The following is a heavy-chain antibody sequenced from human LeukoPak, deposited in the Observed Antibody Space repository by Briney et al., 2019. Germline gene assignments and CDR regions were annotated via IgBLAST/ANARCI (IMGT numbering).Heavy chain of an antibody. V-gene: IGHV1-69*04. D-gene: IGHD3-10*01. J-gene: IGHJ3*02. CDR2: IIPILGIA. Sequence: GASVKVSCKASVGTFSSYTISWVRQAPGQGREWMGRIIPILGIANYAQKFQGRVTITADHYTSTPYMELTTLSSEDPAVYSWARDLRYYYGSGTGQDAFDIWGQGTMVTVSS. CDR1: VGTFSSYT. CDR3: ARDLRYYYGSGTGQDAFDI.